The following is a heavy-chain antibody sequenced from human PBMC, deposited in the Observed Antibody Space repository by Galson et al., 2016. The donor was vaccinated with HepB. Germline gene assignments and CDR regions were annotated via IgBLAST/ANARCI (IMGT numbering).Heavy chain of an antibody. D-gene: IGHD6-19*01. J-gene: IGHJ4*02. Sequence: PALVKPTQTLTLTCTFSGFSLSTSGAGVGWIRQPPGKALEWLALIYWDDDKRYSPSLRSRLTITKGTSKNQVVLTMTNMDPVDTAKYYCAHRHCYSSGCHRFDYWGQGTLVTVSS. V-gene: IGHV2-5*02. CDR3: AHRHCYSSGCHRFDY. CDR2: IYWDDDK. CDR1: GFSLSTSGAG.